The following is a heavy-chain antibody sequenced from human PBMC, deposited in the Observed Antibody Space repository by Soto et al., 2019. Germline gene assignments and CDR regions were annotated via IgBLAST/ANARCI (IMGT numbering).Heavy chain of an antibody. V-gene: IGHV4-31*01. D-gene: IGHD3-10*01. CDR1: GGSISSGGYH. Sequence: QVQLQESGPGLVKPSQTLSLTCTVSGGSISSGGYHWSWIRQHPGKGLEWIGYIYYSGTSYNPSLTSLVTISVDTSKNPFSLKLSSVTAADTAVYFCARGVRDWGQGTLVTVSS. J-gene: IGHJ4*02. CDR3: ARGVRD. CDR2: IYYSGT.